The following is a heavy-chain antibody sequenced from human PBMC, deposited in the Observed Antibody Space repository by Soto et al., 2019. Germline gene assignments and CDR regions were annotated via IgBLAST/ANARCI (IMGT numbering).Heavy chain of an antibody. J-gene: IGHJ4*02. V-gene: IGHV3-72*01. CDR1: GFTFSDHY. CDR2: IRYKANSYTT. D-gene: IGHD3-10*01. CDR3: TRVKLLGFGVDPRTNEHASDY. Sequence: EVQLVESGGNLVQPGGSLRLSCAASGFTFSDHYMDWVRQAPGKGLEWVGRIRYKANSYTTNYAASVKGRFTISRDDSKNSLYRQVNSLKTEDTAVYYCTRVKLLGFGVDPRTNEHASDYWGQGTLVTVSS.